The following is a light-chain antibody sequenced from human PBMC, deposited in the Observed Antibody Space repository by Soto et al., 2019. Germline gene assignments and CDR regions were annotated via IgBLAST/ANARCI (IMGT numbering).Light chain of an antibody. Sequence: QLVLTQSPSASASLGASVKLTCTLSSGHSSYAIAWHQQQPEKGPRYLMKLNSDGSHSKGDGIPDRFSGSSSGAERYLTISSLQSEDVADYYCQTWGTGIAVFGGGTQLTVL. V-gene: IGLV4-69*01. J-gene: IGLJ7*01. CDR3: QTWGTGIAV. CDR1: SGHSSYA. CDR2: LNSDGSH.